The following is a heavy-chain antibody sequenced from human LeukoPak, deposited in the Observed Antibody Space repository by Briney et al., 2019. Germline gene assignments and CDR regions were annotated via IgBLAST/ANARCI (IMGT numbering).Heavy chain of an antibody. Sequence: ASVKVSCKASGYTFTGYYMHWVRQAPGQGLEWMGWINPNSGGTNYAQKFQGRVTMTRDTSISTAYMELSRLRSDDTAVYYCARVVREVHYYYMDVWGKGTTVTVSS. CDR2: INPNSGGT. D-gene: IGHD1-26*01. J-gene: IGHJ6*03. CDR1: GYTFTGYY. V-gene: IGHV1-2*02. CDR3: ARVVREVHYYYMDV.